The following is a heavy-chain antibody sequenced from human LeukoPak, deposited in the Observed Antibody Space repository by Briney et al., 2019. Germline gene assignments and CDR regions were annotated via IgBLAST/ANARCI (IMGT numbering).Heavy chain of an antibody. CDR3: ATASGSQYAEYFQH. V-gene: IGHV3-64*01. CDR1: GFTFSRYA. J-gene: IGHJ1*01. D-gene: IGHD1-26*01. Sequence: GGYLILYCAVSGFTFSRYAMQWIRQSPRKEQEYVSAITSNGGSTYYANSVKGRFIISRDNSKNTLYLQLGSLRADDMAMYFCATASGSQYAEYFQHWGQGTLVTVSS. CDR2: ITSNGGST.